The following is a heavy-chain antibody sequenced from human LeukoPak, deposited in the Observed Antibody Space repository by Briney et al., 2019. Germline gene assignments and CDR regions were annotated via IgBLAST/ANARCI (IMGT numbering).Heavy chain of an antibody. V-gene: IGHV4-39*07. Sequence: PSETLSLTCTVSGGSISSSSYYWGWIRQPPGKGLEWIGSIYYSGSTYYNPSLKSRVTLSVDTSKDQFSLKLSSVTAADTAVYYCARGGLRFLEWLTATYFDYWGQGTLVTVSS. CDR2: IYYSGST. D-gene: IGHD3-3*01. CDR1: GGSISSSSYY. J-gene: IGHJ4*02. CDR3: ARGGLRFLEWLTATYFDY.